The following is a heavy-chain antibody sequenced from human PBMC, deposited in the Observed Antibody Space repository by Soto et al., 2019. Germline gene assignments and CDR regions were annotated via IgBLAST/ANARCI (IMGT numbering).Heavy chain of an antibody. V-gene: IGHV4-30-4*02. D-gene: IGHD1-26*01. J-gene: IGHJ3*02. CDR2: IYYSGST. CDR1: GGSISSGDYY. CDR3: ARGLLGVGAIISPYAFDI. Sequence: PSETLSLTCTVSGGSISSGDYYWSWIRQPPRKGLEWIGYIYYSGSTYYNPSLKSRVTISVDTSKNQFSLKLSSVTAADTAVYYCARGLLGVGAIISPYAFDIWGQGTMVTVSS.